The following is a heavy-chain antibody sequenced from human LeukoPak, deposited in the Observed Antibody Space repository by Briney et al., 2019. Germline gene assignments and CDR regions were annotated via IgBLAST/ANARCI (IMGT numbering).Heavy chain of an antibody. CDR2: ISSSGSSI. CDR1: GFTFNSYS. V-gene: IGHV3-48*01. Sequence: GGSLRLSCAASGFTFNSYSMNWIRQAPGKGLEWVSYISSSGSSIYYADSVKGRFTISRDNSKNTLYLQMNSLRAEDTAVYYCAKSSRYVVGATAYFDYWGQGTLVTVSS. CDR3: AKSSRYVVGATAYFDY. D-gene: IGHD1-26*01. J-gene: IGHJ4*02.